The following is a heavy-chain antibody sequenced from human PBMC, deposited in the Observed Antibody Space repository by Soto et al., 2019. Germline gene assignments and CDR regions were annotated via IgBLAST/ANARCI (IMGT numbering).Heavy chain of an antibody. D-gene: IGHD3-10*02. J-gene: IGHJ5*01. CDR2: ITPYNGNT. CDR3: ARVVPGAVPWFDS. Sequence: ASVKVSCKTSGYTFTNYDVTWVRQAPGRRLEWMGWITPYNGNTHYAPHLQGRITLATDTSTNTAYLDLTNLTSDDTAMYYCARVVPGAVPWFDSWGLGTPVTVSS. CDR1: GYTFTNYD. V-gene: IGHV1-18*04.